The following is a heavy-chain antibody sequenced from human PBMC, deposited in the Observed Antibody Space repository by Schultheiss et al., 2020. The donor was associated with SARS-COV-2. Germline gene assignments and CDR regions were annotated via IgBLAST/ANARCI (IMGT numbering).Heavy chain of an antibody. CDR2: IRSKANSYAT. CDR1: GFTFSSYA. CDR3: SRFGGLDYYYYYGMDV. V-gene: IGHV3-73*01. J-gene: IGHJ6*02. D-gene: IGHD3-10*01. Sequence: GGSLRLSCAASGFTFSSYAMSWVRQASGKGLEWVGRIRSKANSYATAYAASVKGRFTISRDDSKTTAYLLMNSLKSEDTAVYYCSRFGGLDYYYYYGMDVWGQGTTVTVSS.